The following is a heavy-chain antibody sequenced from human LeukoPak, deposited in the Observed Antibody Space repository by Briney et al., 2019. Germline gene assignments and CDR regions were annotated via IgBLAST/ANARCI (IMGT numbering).Heavy chain of an antibody. Sequence: PSETLSLTCTVSGGSICSGSYYWSWIRQPAGKGLEWIGRIYTSGSTNYNPSLKSRVTISVDTSKNQFSLKLSSVTAADTAVYYCAVGPLYDYWGQGTLVTVSS. V-gene: IGHV4-61*02. J-gene: IGHJ4*02. CDR1: GGSICSGSYY. CDR2: IYTSGST. D-gene: IGHD1-26*01. CDR3: AVGPLYDY.